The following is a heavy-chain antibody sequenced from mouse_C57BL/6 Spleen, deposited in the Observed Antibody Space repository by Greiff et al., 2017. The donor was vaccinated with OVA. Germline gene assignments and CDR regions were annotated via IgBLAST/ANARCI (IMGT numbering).Heavy chain of an antibody. CDR1: GFTFSSYG. Sequence: EVNVVESGGDLVKPGGSLKLSCAASGFTFSSYGMSWVRQTPDKRLEWVATISSGGSYTYYPDSVKGRFTISRDNAKNTLYLQMSRLTSEDTAMYYCARDGYGGAYYAMDYWGQGTSVTVSS. D-gene: IGHD2-2*01. V-gene: IGHV5-6*01. J-gene: IGHJ4*01. CDR2: ISSGGSYT. CDR3: ARDGYGGAYYAMDY.